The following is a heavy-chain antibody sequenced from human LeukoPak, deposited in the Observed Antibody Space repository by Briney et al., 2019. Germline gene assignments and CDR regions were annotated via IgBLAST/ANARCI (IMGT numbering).Heavy chain of an antibody. CDR2: IGSSGGSI. D-gene: IGHD3-10*01. CDR1: GFTFNSYG. V-gene: IGHV3-48*01. CDR3: ARDRPGSMDV. J-gene: IGHJ6*02. Sequence: PGGSLRLSCAASGFTFNSYGMNWVRQAPGKGLEWASYIGSSGGSISYADSVKGRFTISRDNAKNSLYVQMSSLRAEDTAVYYCARDRPGSMDVWGQGTTVTVSS.